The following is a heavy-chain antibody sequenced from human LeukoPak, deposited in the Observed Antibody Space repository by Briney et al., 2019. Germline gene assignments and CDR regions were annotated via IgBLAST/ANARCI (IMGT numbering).Heavy chain of an antibody. CDR2: INPNSGGT. CDR1: GYTFTGCY. J-gene: IGHJ4*02. CDR3: ARETYYSSGNVYNRIDY. D-gene: IGHD3-10*01. Sequence: GASVKVSCKASGYTFTGCYMHWVRQAPGQGLEWMGWINPNSGGTNYAQKFQGRVTMTRDTSISTAYMELSRLTSDDTAVYFCARETYYSSGNVYNRIDYWGQGTLVTVSS. V-gene: IGHV1-2*02.